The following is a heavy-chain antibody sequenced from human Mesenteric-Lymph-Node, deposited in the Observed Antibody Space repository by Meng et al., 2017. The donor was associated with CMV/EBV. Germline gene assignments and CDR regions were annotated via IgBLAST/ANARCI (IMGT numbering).Heavy chain of an antibody. CDR2: VSHTGST. CDR3: ARSPGFYSLDY. D-gene: IGHD2-15*01. CDR1: GGSIKTNLW. V-gene: IGHV4-4*01. J-gene: IGHJ4*02. Sequence: TCIVSGGSIKTNLWWSWVRQPPGKGLEWIGEVSHTGSTLYTPSLKSRVTISVDKAKNHFSLRLTSVTAADTGVYFCARSPGFYSLDYWGLGTLVTVSS.